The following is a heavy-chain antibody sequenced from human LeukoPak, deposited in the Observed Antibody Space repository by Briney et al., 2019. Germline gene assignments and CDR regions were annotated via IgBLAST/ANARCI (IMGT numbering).Heavy chain of an antibody. J-gene: IGHJ4*02. Sequence: GGSLRLSCAASGFTFSSYGMHWVRQAPGKGLEWVALIVYDGSDKYYADSVRGRFTISRDNSKNTLYLQMNSLRAEDTAVYYCARVIAARGLDYLDYWGQGTLVTVSS. V-gene: IGHV3-33*08. D-gene: IGHD6-6*01. CDR1: GFTFSSYG. CDR3: ARVIAARGLDYLDY. CDR2: IVYDGSDK.